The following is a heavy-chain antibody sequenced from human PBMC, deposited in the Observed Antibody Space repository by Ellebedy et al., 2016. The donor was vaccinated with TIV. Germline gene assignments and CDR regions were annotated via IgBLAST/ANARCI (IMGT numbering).Heavy chain of an antibody. Sequence: MPSETLSLTCTVSGGSITAYHWSWIRQPPGKGLELIGYISYSGDTNYNLSLRGRVTMSIDTSKNQFSLKLDSVTAADTAVYYCARVYSGSDIWGQGAMVTVSS. CDR2: ISYSGDT. D-gene: IGHD1-26*01. V-gene: IGHV4-59*08. J-gene: IGHJ3*02. CDR3: ARVYSGSDI. CDR1: GGSITAYH.